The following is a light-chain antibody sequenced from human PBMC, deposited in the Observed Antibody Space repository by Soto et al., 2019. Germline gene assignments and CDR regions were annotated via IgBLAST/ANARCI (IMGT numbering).Light chain of an antibody. CDR2: DVN. Sequence: QSVLTQPASVSGSPGHSITISCTGTSSDFGGYNYVSWYQQHPGTAPKLMIYDVNIRPSGVSNRFSGSKSGNTASLTISGLQAEDEADYYCTSYTSSSTIFGGGPKLPS. CDR1: SSDFGGYNY. J-gene: IGLJ2*01. CDR3: TSYTSSSTI. V-gene: IGLV2-14*03.